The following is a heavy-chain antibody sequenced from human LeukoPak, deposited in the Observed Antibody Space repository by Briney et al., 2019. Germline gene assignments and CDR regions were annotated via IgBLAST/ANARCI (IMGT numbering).Heavy chain of an antibody. CDR2: IYHSGST. J-gene: IGHJ4*02. Sequence: SETLSLTCTVSGGSISSYYWSWIRQPPGKGLEWIGYIYHSGSTYYNPSLKSRVTVSVDRSKNQFSLKLSSVTAADTAVYYCARGKTGTNFDYWGQGTLVTVSS. D-gene: IGHD1-1*01. CDR3: ARGKTGTNFDY. CDR1: GGSISSYY. V-gene: IGHV4-59*12.